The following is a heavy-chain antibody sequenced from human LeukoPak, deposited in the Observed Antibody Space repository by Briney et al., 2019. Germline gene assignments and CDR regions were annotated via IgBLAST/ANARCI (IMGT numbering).Heavy chain of an antibody. J-gene: IGHJ5*02. V-gene: IGHV1-2*02. CDR1: GYTFTGYY. D-gene: IGHD3-22*01. CDR2: INPHSGGT. CDR3: ARDVTSDST. Sequence: ASVQVSCKASGYTFTGYYMHWVRPAPGQGLEWMGWINPHSGGTNYAQKFQCRVTMTRNTSISTAYMELSRLRADDTAVYYCARDVTSDSTWGQGTLVTVSS.